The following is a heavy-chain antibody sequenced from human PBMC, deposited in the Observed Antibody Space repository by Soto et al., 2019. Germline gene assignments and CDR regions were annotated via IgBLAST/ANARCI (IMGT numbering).Heavy chain of an antibody. CDR2: IYYSGST. Sequence: PSETLSLTCTVSGGSISSGDYYWSWIRQPPGKGLEWIGYIYYSGSTYYNPSLKSRVTISVDTSNNQFSLRLTSVTAADTAVYYCVRGSQWFDPWGQGTLVTVSS. V-gene: IGHV4-30-4*01. CDR3: VRGSQWFDP. J-gene: IGHJ5*02. CDR1: GGSISSGDYY.